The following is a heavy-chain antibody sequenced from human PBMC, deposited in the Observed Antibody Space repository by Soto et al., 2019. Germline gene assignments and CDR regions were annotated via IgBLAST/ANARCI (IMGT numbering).Heavy chain of an antibody. CDR3: ARGSGGYGSGSYDAFDI. CDR2: INPSGGST. D-gene: IGHD3-10*01. Sequence: ASVKVACRASGYTFTSYYMHWVRQAPGKGLEWMGIINPSGGSTSYAQKFQGRVTMTRDTSTSTVYMELSSLRSEDTAVYYCARGSGGYGSGSYDAFDIWGQGTMVTVSS. J-gene: IGHJ3*02. CDR1: GYTFTSYY. V-gene: IGHV1-46*03.